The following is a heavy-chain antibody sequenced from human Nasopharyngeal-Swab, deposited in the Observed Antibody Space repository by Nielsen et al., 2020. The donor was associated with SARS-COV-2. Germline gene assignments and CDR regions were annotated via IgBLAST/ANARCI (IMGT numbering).Heavy chain of an antibody. Sequence: QILSLTCAVSGGSISSGGYSWSWIRQPPGKGLEWIGYIYHSGSTYYNPSLKSRVTISVDTSKNQFSLKLSSVTAADTAVYYCARCIAAAGPAPDYWGQGTLVTVSS. CDR3: ARCIAAAGPAPDY. D-gene: IGHD6-13*01. V-gene: IGHV4-30-2*01. J-gene: IGHJ4*02. CDR2: IYHSGST. CDR1: GGSISSGGYS.